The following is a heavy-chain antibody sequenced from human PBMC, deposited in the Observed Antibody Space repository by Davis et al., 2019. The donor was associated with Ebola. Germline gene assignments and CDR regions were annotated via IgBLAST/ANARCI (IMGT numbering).Heavy chain of an antibody. CDR3: ARRRDSGYDYGADY. Sequence: SVKVSCKASGGTFSSYAISWVRQAPGQGLEWMGRIIPILGIANYAQKFQGRVTITADKSTSTAYMELSSLRSEDTAVYYCARRRDSGYDYGADYWGQGTLVTVSS. D-gene: IGHD5-12*01. CDR1: GGTFSSYA. J-gene: IGHJ4*02. V-gene: IGHV1-69*04. CDR2: IIPILGIA.